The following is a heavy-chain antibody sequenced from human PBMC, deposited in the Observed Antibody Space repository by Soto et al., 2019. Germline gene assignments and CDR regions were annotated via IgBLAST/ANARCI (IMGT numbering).Heavy chain of an antibody. CDR3: ARIWDDWNYSFDY. Sequence: QVQLQESGPGLVKPSETLSLTCTVSGGSITSRGYYWSWIRQHPGKGLEWIGNIYDSGSTYYSPSLKSRLTISVDKSKNQFSLKLSSVTAADTAVYYCARIWDDWNYSFDYWGQGTLVTVSS. V-gene: IGHV4-31*03. CDR2: IYDSGST. D-gene: IGHD1-7*01. J-gene: IGHJ4*02. CDR1: GGSITSRGYY.